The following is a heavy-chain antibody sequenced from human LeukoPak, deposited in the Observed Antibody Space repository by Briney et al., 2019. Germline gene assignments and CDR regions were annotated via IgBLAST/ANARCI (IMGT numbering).Heavy chain of an antibody. D-gene: IGHD3-16*01. Sequence: SETLSLTCTVSGGSISSYYWSWIRQPPGKGLEWIGYIYYSGSTNYNPSLKSRVTISVDTSKNQFSLKLSSVTAADTAVYYCARDLGPYNWFDPWGQGTLVTVSS. CDR2: IYYSGST. V-gene: IGHV4-59*01. CDR3: ARDLGPYNWFDP. J-gene: IGHJ5*02. CDR1: GGSISSYY.